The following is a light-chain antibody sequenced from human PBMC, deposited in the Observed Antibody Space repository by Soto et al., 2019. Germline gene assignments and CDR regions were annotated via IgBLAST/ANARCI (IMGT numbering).Light chain of an antibody. CDR1: QSISSSN. CDR2: GAY. Sequence: EIVLTQSPGTLSLSPGERATLSCRASQSISSSNLAWYQQKPGQAPRLLLYGAYNRAAGIPDRFSGSGSGTDFTLTISRMEPEDFVVYYCHQYGRSPDWDRWTFGRGTKVEVK. V-gene: IGKV3-20*01. CDR3: HQYGRSPDWDRWT. J-gene: IGKJ1*01.